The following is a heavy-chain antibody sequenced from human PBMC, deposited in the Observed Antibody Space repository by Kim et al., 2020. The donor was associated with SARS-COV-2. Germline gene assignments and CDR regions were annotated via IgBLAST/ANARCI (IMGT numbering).Heavy chain of an antibody. J-gene: IGHJ2*01. CDR1: GFTFSSYE. V-gene: IGHV3-48*03. Sequence: GGSLRLSCAASGFTFSSYEMNWVRQAPGKGLEWVSYISSSGSTIYYADSVKGRFTISRDNTKNSLYLQMNSLRAEDTAVYYCARSPCGSCYLYFDLWGRGTLVTVSS. CDR2: ISSSGSTI. D-gene: IGHD2-15*01. CDR3: ARSPCGSCYLYFDL.